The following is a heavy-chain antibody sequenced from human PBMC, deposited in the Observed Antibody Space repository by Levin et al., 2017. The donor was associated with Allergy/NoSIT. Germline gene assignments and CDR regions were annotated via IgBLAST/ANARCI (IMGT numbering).Heavy chain of an antibody. CDR3: ARAVYDILTGHLPPRFDP. J-gene: IGHJ5*02. Sequence: ASVKVSCKASGGTFSSYTISWVRQAPGQGLEWMGRIIPILGIANYAQKFQGRVTITADKSTSTAYMELSSLRSEDTAVYYCARAVYDILTGHLPPRFDPWGQGTLVTVSS. V-gene: IGHV1-69*02. D-gene: IGHD3-9*01. CDR2: IIPILGIA. CDR1: GGTFSSYT.